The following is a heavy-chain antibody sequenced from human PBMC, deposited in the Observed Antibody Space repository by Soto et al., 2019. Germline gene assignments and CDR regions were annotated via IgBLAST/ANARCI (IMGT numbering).Heavy chain of an antibody. Sequence: ASVKVSCKASGYTFTSYTMHWVRQAPGQSLEWMGWINAGNGNTEYSQKFQGRVTITRDTSASTAYMELSSLRSEDTAVYYCARDRGRFLEWLHRYYGMDVWGQGTTVTVSS. CDR2: INAGNGNT. V-gene: IGHV1-3*01. CDR1: GYTFTSYT. J-gene: IGHJ6*02. CDR3: ARDRGRFLEWLHRYYGMDV. D-gene: IGHD3-3*01.